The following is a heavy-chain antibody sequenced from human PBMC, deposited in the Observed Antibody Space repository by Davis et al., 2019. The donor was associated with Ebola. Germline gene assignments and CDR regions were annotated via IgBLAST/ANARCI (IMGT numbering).Heavy chain of an antibody. CDR2: IGTRSVYI. J-gene: IGHJ6*02. Sequence: PGGSLRLSCAASGFSFTTYTMKWVRQAPGKGLEWVSSIGTRSVYIYYADSVKGRFTISRDNAKNSLYLQMNSLRAEDTAVYYCASGLRGYYYYYGMDVWGQGTTVTVSS. CDR1: GFSFTTYT. CDR3: ASGLRGYYYYYGMDV. D-gene: IGHD3-10*01. V-gene: IGHV3-21*04.